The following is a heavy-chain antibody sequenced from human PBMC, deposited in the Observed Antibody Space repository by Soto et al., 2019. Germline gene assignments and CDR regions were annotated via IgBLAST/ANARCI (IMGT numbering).Heavy chain of an antibody. CDR3: AKEGYYYMDV. V-gene: IGHV4-4*02. CDR1: GGYITSANW. CDR2: IHDSGST. Sequence: SETLSLTCAVSGGYITSANWWSWVRQPPGKGLEWIGKIHDSGSTNNNPSLKSRVTISVDKSKNQVSLRLTSVTAADTAVYYCAKEGYYYMDVWGQGTTVTAP. J-gene: IGHJ6*02.